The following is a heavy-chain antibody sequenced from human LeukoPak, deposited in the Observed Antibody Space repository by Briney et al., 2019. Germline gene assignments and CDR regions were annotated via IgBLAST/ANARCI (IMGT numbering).Heavy chain of an antibody. J-gene: IGHJ4*02. CDR1: AYTFTYYY. CDR3: ARARWQLVPYFDY. D-gene: IGHD6-6*01. CDR2: INPNSGGT. V-gene: IGHV1-2*02. Sequence: GASVTVSSTSSAYTFTYYYMHWVRHAPGQGQEWMGWINPNSGGTNFAQKFQGRVAMTRDTSIRTAYMELRSLRSDDTAVYYCARARWQLVPYFDYWGQGTLVTVSS.